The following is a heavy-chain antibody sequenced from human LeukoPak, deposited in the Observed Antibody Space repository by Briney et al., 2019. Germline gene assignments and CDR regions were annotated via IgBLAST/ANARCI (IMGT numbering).Heavy chain of an antibody. D-gene: IGHD2-15*01. CDR3: ARDRGRYCSGGSCYGSVDY. Sequence: PSETLSLTCTVSGGSISSYYWSWIRQPPGKGLEWIGYIYYSGSTYYNPSLKSRVTISVDTSKNQFSLKLSSVTAADTAVYYCARDRGRYCSGGSCYGSVDYWGQGTLVTVSS. CDR2: IYYSGST. CDR1: GGSISSYY. V-gene: IGHV4-59*12. J-gene: IGHJ4*02.